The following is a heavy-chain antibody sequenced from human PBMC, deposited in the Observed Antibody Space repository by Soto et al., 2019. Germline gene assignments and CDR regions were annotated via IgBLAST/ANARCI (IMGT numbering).Heavy chain of an antibody. Sequence: SETLALTCTVSGSPISSYYWGWFRQPPGQGLEWVGYTYYTGTTSYNPSLRSRVAISVDASKSQFSPDLRSVTAADTAVYFCARLGGRYQAFDYWGHGALVTV. J-gene: IGHJ4*01. CDR1: GSPISSYY. CDR2: TYYTGTT. CDR3: ARLGGRYQAFDY. D-gene: IGHD2-15*01. V-gene: IGHV4-59*08.